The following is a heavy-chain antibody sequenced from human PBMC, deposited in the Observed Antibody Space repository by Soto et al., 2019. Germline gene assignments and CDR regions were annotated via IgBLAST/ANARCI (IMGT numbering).Heavy chain of an antibody. CDR2: IYYSGST. J-gene: IGHJ4*02. V-gene: IGHV4-59*01. Sequence: SETLSLTCTVSGGSISSYYWSWIRQPPGKGLEWIGYIYYSGSTNYNPTLKSRVTISVDTSKNQFSLKLSSVTAADTAVYYCARGSPERWQLVPYFDYWGQGTLVTVS. CDR1: GGSISSYY. CDR3: ARGSPERWQLVPYFDY. D-gene: IGHD6-6*01.